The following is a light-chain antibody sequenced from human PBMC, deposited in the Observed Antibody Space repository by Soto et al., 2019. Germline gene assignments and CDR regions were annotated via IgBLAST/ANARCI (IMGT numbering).Light chain of an antibody. CDR1: QTISSW. CDR3: QHYNSYSEA. CDR2: KAS. Sequence: DIQMTQSPSTLSVSVGGRFTITCLASQTISSWLAWYQQKPGKAPKLLIYKASTLKSGVPSRFSGSGSGTEFTLTISSLQPDDFATYYCQHYNSYSEAFGQGTKVDIK. V-gene: IGKV1-5*03. J-gene: IGKJ1*01.